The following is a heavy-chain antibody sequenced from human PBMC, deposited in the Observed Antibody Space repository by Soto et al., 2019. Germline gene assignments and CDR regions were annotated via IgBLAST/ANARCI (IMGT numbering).Heavy chain of an antibody. V-gene: IGHV4-39*01. CDR3: ASYYCVSGNYRSFDY. D-gene: IGHD3-10*01. J-gene: IGHJ4*02. CDR2: INYSGSN. CDR1: GDSISSSTYY. Sequence: PSETLSLTCTVSGDSISSSTYYWGWIRQSPGKGLEWIMNINYSGSNYYNPSLKSRVTISVDTTKNQFSLKLSSVTAADAAVYCFASYYCVSGNYRSFDYWGQGTRVTVS.